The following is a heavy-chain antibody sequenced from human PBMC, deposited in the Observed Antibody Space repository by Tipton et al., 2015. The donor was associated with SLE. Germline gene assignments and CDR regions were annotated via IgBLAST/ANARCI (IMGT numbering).Heavy chain of an antibody. CDR1: GFTVSSNY. D-gene: IGHD1-26*01. Sequence: SLRLSCAASGFTVSSNYMTWVRQAPGKGLEWVSVIYSGGSTYYADSVKGRFTISRDNSKNTLYLQMNSLRAEDTVVYYCARASGSYYALGFWGQGTLVTVSS. CDR3: ARASGSYYALGF. J-gene: IGHJ4*02. CDR2: IYSGGST. V-gene: IGHV3-53*01.